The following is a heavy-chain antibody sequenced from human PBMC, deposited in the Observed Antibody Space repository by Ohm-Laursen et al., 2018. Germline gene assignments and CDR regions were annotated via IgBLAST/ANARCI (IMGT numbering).Heavy chain of an antibody. CDR3: ARVGEAAAADY. D-gene: IGHD6-13*01. J-gene: IGHJ4*02. CDR1: GGSISSYY. CDR2: IYYSGST. V-gene: IGHV4-59*01. Sequence: SETLSLTCIVSGGSISSYYWSWIRQPPGKGLEWIGYIYYSGSTNYNPSLKSRVTISVDTSKNQFSLKLSSVTAADTAVYYCARVGEAAAADYWGQGTLVTVSS.